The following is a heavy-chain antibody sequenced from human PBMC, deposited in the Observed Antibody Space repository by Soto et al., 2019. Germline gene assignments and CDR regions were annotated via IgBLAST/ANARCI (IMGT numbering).Heavy chain of an antibody. J-gene: IGHJ6*02. CDR3: ARGLTYYDFWSGYNRHYYYGTDV. Sequence: SETLSLTCAVYGGSFSGYYWSWIRQPPGKGLEWIGEINHSGSTNYNPSLKSRVTISVDTPKNQFSLKLSSVTAADTAVYYCARGLTYYDFWSGYNRHYYYGTDVWGQGTTVTVSS. D-gene: IGHD3-3*01. V-gene: IGHV4-34*01. CDR2: INHSGST. CDR1: GGSFSGYY.